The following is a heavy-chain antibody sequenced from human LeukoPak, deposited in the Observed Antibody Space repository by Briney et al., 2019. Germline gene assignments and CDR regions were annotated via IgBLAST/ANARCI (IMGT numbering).Heavy chain of an antibody. V-gene: IGHV3-23*01. Sequence: GGSLRLSCATSEFTFNYYAMSWVRQAPGKGLEWVSTISASGGNTYYADSVKGRFTISRDNSKNTLYLQMSSLRAEDTAVYYCARGTIGVFSYFDLWGQGTLVTVSS. CDR3: ARGTIGVFSYFDL. CDR1: EFTFNYYA. D-gene: IGHD3-22*01. J-gene: IGHJ4*02. CDR2: ISASGGNT.